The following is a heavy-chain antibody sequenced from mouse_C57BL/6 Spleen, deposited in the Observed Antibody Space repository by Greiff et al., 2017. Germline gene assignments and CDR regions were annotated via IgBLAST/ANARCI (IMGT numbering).Heavy chain of an antibody. Sequence: QVQLQQSGAELVRPGTSVKMSCKASGYTFTNYWIGWAKQRPGHGLEWIGDIYPGGGYTNYNEKFKGKATLTADKYSSTAYMQFSSLTSEDSAIYYCARRGYYEYGGGAMDYWGQGTSVTVSS. V-gene: IGHV1-63*01. D-gene: IGHD2-4*01. CDR2: IYPGGGYT. CDR3: ARRGYYEYGGGAMDY. CDR1: GYTFTNYW. J-gene: IGHJ4*01.